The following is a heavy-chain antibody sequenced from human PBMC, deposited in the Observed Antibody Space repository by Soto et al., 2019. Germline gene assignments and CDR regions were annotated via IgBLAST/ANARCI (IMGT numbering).Heavy chain of an antibody. D-gene: IGHD3-22*01. Sequence: ETLSLTCTVSGGSISSYYWSWIRQPPGKGLEWIGYIYYSGSTNYNPSLKSRVTISVDTSKNQFSLKLSSVTAADTAVYYCAAQTYYYDSSGYYNWCDPWGQGTLVTVSA. CDR1: GGSISSYY. V-gene: IGHV4-59*01. J-gene: IGHJ5*02. CDR3: AAQTYYYDSSGYYNWCDP. CDR2: IYYSGST.